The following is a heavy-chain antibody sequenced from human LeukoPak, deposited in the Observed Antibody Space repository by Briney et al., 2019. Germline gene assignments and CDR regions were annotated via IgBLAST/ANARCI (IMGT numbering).Heavy chain of an antibody. V-gene: IGHV3-21*01. J-gene: IGHJ4*02. D-gene: IGHD3-22*01. CDR3: ARDRGNKIVGSRYFDY. CDR2: ISSSSSYI. CDR1: GVTFSSYS. Sequence: PGGSLRLSCAASGVTFSSYSMNWVRQAPGKGLEWVSSISSSSSYIYYADSVKGRFTISRDNAKNSLYLQMNSLRAEDTAVYYCARDRGNKIVGSRYFDYWGQGTLVTVSS.